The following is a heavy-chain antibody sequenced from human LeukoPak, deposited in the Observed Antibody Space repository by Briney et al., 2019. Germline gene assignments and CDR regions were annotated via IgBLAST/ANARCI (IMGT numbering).Heavy chain of an antibody. CDR1: GFTFSSYR. V-gene: IGHV3-74*01. J-gene: IGHJ4*02. Sequence: GGSLRLSCAASGFTFSSYRMNWVRQAPGKGLVWVSHIKTDGSSTRYADSVKGRFTISRDNAKNTLYLQMKSLRAEDTAVYYCAKDDRSGGNAGRSEYWGQGTLVTVSS. D-gene: IGHD4-23*01. CDR3: AKDDRSGGNAGRSEY. CDR2: IKTDGSST.